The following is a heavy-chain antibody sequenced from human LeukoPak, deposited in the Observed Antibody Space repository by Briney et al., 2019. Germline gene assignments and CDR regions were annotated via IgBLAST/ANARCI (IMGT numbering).Heavy chain of an antibody. V-gene: IGHV3-23*01. J-gene: IGHJ4*02. CDR1: GFTFSSYA. CDR2: ISGSDGST. Sequence: GGSLRLSCTASGFTFSSYAMSWVRQAPGKGLDWVSGISGSDGSTYYADSVKGRFTISRDNSKNTLYLQMNSLRAEDTAVYYCAKERSGIPAAANYWGQGTLVTVSS. CDR3: AKERSGIPAAANY. D-gene: IGHD6-13*01.